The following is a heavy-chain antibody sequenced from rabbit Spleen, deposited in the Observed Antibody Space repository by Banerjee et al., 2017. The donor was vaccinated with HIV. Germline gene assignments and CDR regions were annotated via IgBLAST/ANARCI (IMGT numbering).Heavy chain of an antibody. CDR3: ARDTGSRFSSYGMDL. J-gene: IGHJ6*01. CDR2: IAVGSSGST. D-gene: IGHD7-1*01. CDR1: GFSFSSSYW. Sequence: QEQLVESGGGLVTPEGSLTLTCTASGFSFSSSYWIWWVRQAPGKGLELIACIAVGSSGSTWYATWAKGRFTISKTTSTTVTLQMTSLTVADTATYFCARDTGSRFSSYGMDLWGPGTLVTVS. V-gene: IGHV1S45*01.